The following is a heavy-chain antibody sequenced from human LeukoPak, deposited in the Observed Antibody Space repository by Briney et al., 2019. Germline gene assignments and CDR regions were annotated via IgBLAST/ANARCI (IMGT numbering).Heavy chain of an antibody. Sequence: SETLSLTCAVSADSFSSHYWSWIRQPPGKGLEWIGYIYYSGSTNYNPSLKSRVTISVDTSKNQFSLKLSSVTAADTAVYYCASRYCSSTSCYLNPWGQGTLVTVSS. CDR1: ADSFSSHY. J-gene: IGHJ5*02. D-gene: IGHD2-2*01. CDR2: IYYSGST. V-gene: IGHV4-59*08. CDR3: ASRYCSSTSCYLNP.